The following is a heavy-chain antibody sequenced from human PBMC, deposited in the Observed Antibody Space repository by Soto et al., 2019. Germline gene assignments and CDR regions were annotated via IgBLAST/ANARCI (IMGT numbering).Heavy chain of an antibody. CDR1: GYSFTSYW. Sequence: PGESLKISCKGSGYSFTSYWIGWVRQMPGKGLEWMGIIYPGDSDTRYSPSFQGQVTISADKSISTAYLQWSSLKASDTAMYYCARHGGSIAAAPFDYYYGMDVWGQGTTVTVSS. CDR2: IYPGDSDT. J-gene: IGHJ6*02. CDR3: ARHGGSIAAAPFDYYYGMDV. V-gene: IGHV5-51*01. D-gene: IGHD6-13*01.